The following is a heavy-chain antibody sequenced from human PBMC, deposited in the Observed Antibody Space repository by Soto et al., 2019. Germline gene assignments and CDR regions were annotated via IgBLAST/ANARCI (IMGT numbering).Heavy chain of an antibody. CDR2: INPSGGST. Sequence: ASVKVSFKASGYAFTSYYMHWVRQAPGQGLEWMGIINPSGGSTSYAQKFQGRVTMTRDTSTSTVYMELSSLRSEDTAVYYCARDQGAEAAAGMWIDPWGQGTLVTVSS. CDR3: ARDQGAEAAAGMWIDP. J-gene: IGHJ5*02. CDR1: GYAFTSYY. D-gene: IGHD6-13*01. V-gene: IGHV1-46*01.